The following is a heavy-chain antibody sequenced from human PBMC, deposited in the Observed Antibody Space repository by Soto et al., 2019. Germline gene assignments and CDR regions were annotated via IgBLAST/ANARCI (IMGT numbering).Heavy chain of an antibody. V-gene: IGHV1-46*01. D-gene: IGHD6-13*01. CDR2: INPSGGST. J-gene: IGHJ5*02. CDR1: GYTFTSYY. CDR3: ARDRRGTFGGIAAAGIPLGWFDP. Sequence: QVQLVQSGAEVKKPGASVKVSCKASGYTFTSYYMHWVRQAPGQGLEWMGIINPSGGSTSYAQKFQGRVTMTRDTSTSTVYMELSSLRSDDTAVYYCARDRRGTFGGIAAAGIPLGWFDPWGQGTLVTVSS.